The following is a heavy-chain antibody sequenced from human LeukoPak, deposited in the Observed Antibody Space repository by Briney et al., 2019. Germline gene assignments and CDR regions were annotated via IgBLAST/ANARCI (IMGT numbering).Heavy chain of an antibody. D-gene: IGHD4-17*01. J-gene: IGHJ4*02. CDR1: RYTFTHYG. V-gene: IGHV1-18*01. Sequence: ASVNVSCKASRYTFTHYGITWLRQAAGQGLAWMGWMNPHNGKSNYARKLKGRVTMTTETPTSTDSMALRTQRSDDTAVYYCATEGGWQPTDYGDSVHWGQGTLVTVSS. CDR3: ATEGGWQPTDYGDSVH. CDR2: MNPHNGKS.